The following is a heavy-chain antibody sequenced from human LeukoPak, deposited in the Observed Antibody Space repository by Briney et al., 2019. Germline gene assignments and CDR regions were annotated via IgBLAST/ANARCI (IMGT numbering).Heavy chain of an antibody. CDR2: ISAYNGNT. V-gene: IGHV1-18*01. D-gene: IGHD2-2*01. CDR1: GHTFTSYG. Sequence: ASVKVSCKASGHTFTSYGISWVRQAPGQGLEWMGWISAYNGNTNYAQKLQGRVTMTTDTSTSTAYMELRSLRSDDTAVYYCARADYCSSTSCPAYNWFDPWGQGTLVTVSS. J-gene: IGHJ5*02. CDR3: ARADYCSSTSCPAYNWFDP.